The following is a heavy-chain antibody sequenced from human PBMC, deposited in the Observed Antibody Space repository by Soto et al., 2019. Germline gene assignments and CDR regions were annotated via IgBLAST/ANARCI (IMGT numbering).Heavy chain of an antibody. J-gene: IGHJ4*02. D-gene: IGHD2-2*01. V-gene: IGHV1-3*01. Sequence: ASVKVSCKASGYTFTSYAMHWVRQAPGQRLEWMGWINAGNGSTKYSQKFQGRVTITRDTSASTAYMELSSLRSEDTAVYYCARPYCSSTSCSLFDYWGQGTLVTVSS. CDR3: ARPYCSSTSCSLFDY. CDR1: GYTFTSYA. CDR2: INAGNGST.